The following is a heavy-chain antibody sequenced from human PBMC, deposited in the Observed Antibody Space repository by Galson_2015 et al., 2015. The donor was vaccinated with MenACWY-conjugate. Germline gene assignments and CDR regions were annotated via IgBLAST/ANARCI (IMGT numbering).Heavy chain of an antibody. V-gene: IGHV3-48*02. J-gene: IGHJ4*02. Sequence: SLRLSCAASGFTFTEFGMTWVRQAPGKGLEWVSHINSRSGNLLYADSVKGRFIISRDNAKNSVYLQMNNLRDEDTAVYFCTRDPEGDLDFDYWGQGTLVTVSS. CDR3: TRDPEGDLDFDY. CDR1: GFTFTEFG. D-gene: IGHD2-21*02. CDR2: INSRSGNL.